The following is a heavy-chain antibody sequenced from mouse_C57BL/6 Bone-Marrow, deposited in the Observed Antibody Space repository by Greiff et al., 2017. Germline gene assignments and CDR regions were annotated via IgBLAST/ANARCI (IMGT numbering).Heavy chain of an antibody. CDR2: IWSGGST. J-gene: IGHJ1*03. Sequence: VHLVESGPGLVQPSQSLSITCTVSGFSLTSYGVHWVRQPPGKGLEWLGVIWSGGSTDYNAAFISRLSISQDNSKSQVFFKMNSLQADDTAIYYCAKNGPNWYFDVWGTGTTVTVSS. CDR1: GFSLTSYG. CDR3: AKNGPNWYFDV. V-gene: IGHV2-4*01.